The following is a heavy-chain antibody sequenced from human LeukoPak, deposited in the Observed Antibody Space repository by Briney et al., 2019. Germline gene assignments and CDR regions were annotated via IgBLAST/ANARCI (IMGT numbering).Heavy chain of an antibody. CDR2: ISSSSSYI. CDR3: ARDLEMGGAFDI. V-gene: IGHV3-21*01. J-gene: IGHJ3*02. Sequence: GGSLRLSCAASGFTLSSYSMNWVRQAPGKGLEWVSSISSSSSYIYYADSVKGRFTISRDNAKNSLYLQMNSLRAEDTAVYYCARDLEMGGAFDIWGQGTMVTVSS. CDR1: GFTLSSYS. D-gene: IGHD5-24*01.